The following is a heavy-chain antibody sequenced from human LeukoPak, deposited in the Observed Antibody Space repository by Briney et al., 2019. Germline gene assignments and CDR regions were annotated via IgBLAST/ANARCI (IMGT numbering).Heavy chain of an antibody. V-gene: IGHV4-39*07. CDR3: AGRQIGFDP. J-gene: IGHJ5*02. CDR2: IYYSGST. CDR1: GGSISSSSYY. Sequence: SETLSLTCTVSGGSISSSSYYWGWIRQPPGKGLEWIGSIYYSGSTYYNPSLKSRVTISVDTSKNQFSLKLSSVTAADTAVYYCAGRQIGFDPWGQGTLVTVSS. D-gene: IGHD3-22*01.